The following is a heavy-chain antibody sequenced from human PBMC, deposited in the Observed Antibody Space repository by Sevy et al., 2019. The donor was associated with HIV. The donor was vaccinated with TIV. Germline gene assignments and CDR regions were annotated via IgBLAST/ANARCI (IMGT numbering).Heavy chain of an antibody. Sequence: SETLSLTCTVSGGSISSYYWSWIRQPPGKGLEWIGYIYYSGSTNYNPSLKSRFTISVDTSKNQFSLKLSSVTAADTAVYYCAGEDRRVGQWVAGWFDPWGQGTLVTVSS. V-gene: IGHV4-59*01. CDR2: IYYSGST. CDR3: AGEDRRVGQWVAGWFDP. CDR1: GGSISSYY. J-gene: IGHJ5*02. D-gene: IGHD6-19*01.